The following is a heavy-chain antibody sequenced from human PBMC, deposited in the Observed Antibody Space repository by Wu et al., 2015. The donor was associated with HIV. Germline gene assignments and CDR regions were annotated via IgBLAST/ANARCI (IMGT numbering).Heavy chain of an antibody. Sequence: QVQLVQSGAEVKKPGSSVKVSCKASGGIFSSYAISWVRQAPGQGLEWMGRIIPIFGTANYAQKFQGRVTIATDESTAIAYMELSSLRSEDTAVYYCARASTYDYGSGSFRHNWFDPWAREPWSPSP. CDR2: IIPIFGTA. J-gene: IGHJ5*02. V-gene: IGHV1-69*05. CDR3: ARASTYDYGSGSFRHNWFDP. CDR1: GGIFSSYA. D-gene: IGHD3-10*01.